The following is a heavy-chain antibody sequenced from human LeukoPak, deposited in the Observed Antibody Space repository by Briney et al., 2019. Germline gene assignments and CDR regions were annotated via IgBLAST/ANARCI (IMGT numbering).Heavy chain of an antibody. CDR2: IWYDGSNT. Sequence: PGGSLRLSCTASGFTFSNYGMHWVRQAPGKGLEWVAVIWYDGSNTYYADSVKGRFTISRDNSKNTLYLQMSSLRAEDTAVYYCARDGYNDAFDIWGQGTMVTVSS. J-gene: IGHJ3*02. D-gene: IGHD1-14*01. CDR3: ARDGYNDAFDI. CDR1: GFTFSNYG. V-gene: IGHV3-33*08.